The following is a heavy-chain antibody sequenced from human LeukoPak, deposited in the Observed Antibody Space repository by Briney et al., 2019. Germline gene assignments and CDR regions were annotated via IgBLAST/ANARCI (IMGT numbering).Heavy chain of an antibody. V-gene: IGHV1-2*02. J-gene: IGHJ4*02. D-gene: IGHD6-19*01. CDR2: INPNSGGT. Sequence: ASVKVSCKAPGYTFTGYYMHWVRQAPGQGLEWMGWINPNSGGTNYAQKFQGRVTMTTDTSTSTAYMELRSLRSDDTAVYYCARVRDYSSGWFFDYWGQGTLVTVSS. CDR3: ARVRDYSSGWFFDY. CDR1: GYTFTGYY.